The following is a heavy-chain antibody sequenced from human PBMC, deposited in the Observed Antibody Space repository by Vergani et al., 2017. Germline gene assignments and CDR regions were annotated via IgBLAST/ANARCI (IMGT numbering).Heavy chain of an antibody. CDR3: AKANPRNSGYDYLYYYHAMDV. CDR2: ISGSGGST. Sequence: EVQLLESGGDLVPPGGSLRLSCADSGFTFNHYAMNWVRQAPGNGLEWVSGISGSGGSTYYAGSVKGRFTISRDSSKNTLYLQMNSLSAGDTAVYYCAKANPRNSGYDYLYYYHAMDVWGQGTTVTVSS. J-gene: IGHJ6*02. V-gene: IGHV3-23*01. D-gene: IGHD5-12*01. CDR1: GFTFNHYA.